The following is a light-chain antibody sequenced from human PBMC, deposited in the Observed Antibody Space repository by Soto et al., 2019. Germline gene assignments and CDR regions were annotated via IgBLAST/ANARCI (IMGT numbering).Light chain of an antibody. Sequence: ERVLTQSPATLSSSRGERATLDXRASQTVTTKLPWYQHKAGXAPSXXXDDXSNRATGIPARLSGSGSGTDFTLTISRLDPEYFAAYYCHQRKSGTRTFGQGTKVDIK. J-gene: IGKJ1*01. CDR1: QTVTTK. V-gene: IGKV3-11*01. CDR3: HQRKSGTRT. CDR2: DXS.